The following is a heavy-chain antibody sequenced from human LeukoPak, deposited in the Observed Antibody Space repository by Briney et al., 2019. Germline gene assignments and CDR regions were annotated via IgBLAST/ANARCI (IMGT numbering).Heavy chain of an antibody. CDR3: TTDWVDSSGYYRDY. D-gene: IGHD3-22*01. CDR1: GFTFSSYG. CDR2: IKSKTDGGTT. Sequence: PGGSLRLSCAASGFTFSSYGMHWVRQAPGKGLEWVGRIKSKTDGGTTDYAAPVKGRFTISRDDSKNTLYLQMNSLKTEDTAVYYCTTDWVDSSGYYRDYWGQGTLVTVSS. J-gene: IGHJ4*02. V-gene: IGHV3-15*01.